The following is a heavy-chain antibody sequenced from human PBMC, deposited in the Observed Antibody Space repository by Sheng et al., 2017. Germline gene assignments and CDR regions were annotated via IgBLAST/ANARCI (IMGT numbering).Heavy chain of an antibody. D-gene: IGHD1-1*01. J-gene: IGHJ6*03. CDR3: AKRYNWNDGISYYYYYYMDV. Sequence: EVQLLESGGGLVQPGGSLRLSCAASGFTFSSYAMSWVRQAPGKGLEWVSAISGSGGSTYYADSVKGRFTISRDNSKNTLYLQMNSLRAEDTAVYYCAKRYNWNDGISYYYYYYMDVWGKGTTVTVSS. CDR2: ISGSGGST. V-gene: IGHV3-23*01. CDR1: GFTFSSYA.